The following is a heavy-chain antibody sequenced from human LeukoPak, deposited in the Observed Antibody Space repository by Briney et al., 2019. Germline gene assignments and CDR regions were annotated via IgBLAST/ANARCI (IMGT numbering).Heavy chain of an antibody. J-gene: IGHJ5*02. CDR2: INPSGGST. D-gene: IGHD6-19*01. V-gene: IGHV1-46*01. CDR1: GYTFTSYY. CDR3: ARDHSSGWYDWFDP. Sequence: ASVKVSCKASGYTFTSYYMHWVRQAPGQGLEWMGIINPSGGSTSYAQKFQGRVTITAGESTSTAYMELSSLRSEDTAVYYCARDHSSGWYDWFDPWGQGTLVTVSS.